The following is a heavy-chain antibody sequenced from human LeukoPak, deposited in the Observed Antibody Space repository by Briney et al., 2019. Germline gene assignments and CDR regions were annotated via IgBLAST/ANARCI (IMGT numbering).Heavy chain of an antibody. CDR2: ISSNGGST. V-gene: IGHV3-64*01. Sequence: GGSLRLSCAASGFTFSSYAMHWVRQAPGKGLEYVSAISSNGGSTYYANSVKGRFTISRDNSKNTLYLQMGSLRAEDMAVYYCARDRAYYDFWSGRDYYYYYMDVWGKGTTVTVSS. CDR3: ARDRAYYDFWSGRDYYYYYMDV. CDR1: GFTFSSYA. D-gene: IGHD3-3*01. J-gene: IGHJ6*03.